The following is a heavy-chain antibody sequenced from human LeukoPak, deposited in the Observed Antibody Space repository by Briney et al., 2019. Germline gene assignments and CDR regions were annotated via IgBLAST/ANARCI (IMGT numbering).Heavy chain of an antibody. CDR3: ARPMVRGVPYYYYGMDV. CDR2: ISSSSSYT. J-gene: IGHJ6*02. CDR1: GFTFSDYY. D-gene: IGHD3-10*01. Sequence: TGGSLRLSCAASGFTFSDYYMSWIRQAPGKGLEWVSYISSSSSYTNYADSVKGRFTISRDNAKNSLYLQMNSLRAEDTAVYYCARPMVRGVPYYYYGMDVWGQGTTVTVSS. V-gene: IGHV3-11*03.